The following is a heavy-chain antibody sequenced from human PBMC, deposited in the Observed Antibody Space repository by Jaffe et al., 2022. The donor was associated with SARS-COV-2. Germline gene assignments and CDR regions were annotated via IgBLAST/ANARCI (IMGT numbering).Heavy chain of an antibody. CDR3: ARDHCSSTSCSDYYYYYGMDV. D-gene: IGHD2-2*01. J-gene: IGHJ6*02. V-gene: IGHV3-33*01. CDR2: IWYDGSNK. Sequence: QVQLVESGGGVVQPGRSLRLSCVASGFTFSSYGMHWVRQAPGKGLEWVAVIWYDGSNKYYTDSVKGRFTISRDNSKNTLYLQMNSLRAEDTAVYYCARDHCSSTSCSDYYYYYGMDVWGQGTTVTVSS. CDR1: GFTFSSYG.